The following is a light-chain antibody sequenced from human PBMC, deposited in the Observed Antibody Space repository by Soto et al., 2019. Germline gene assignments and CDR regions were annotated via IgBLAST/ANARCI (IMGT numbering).Light chain of an antibody. V-gene: IGKV1D-12*01. CDR1: RDISSW. CDR2: AAS. Sequence: DIQMTQSPSSVSASVGDRVTITCRASRDISSWLAWYQQKPGKAPQLLIYAASSLRSGVPSRFSGSGSGTDFTLTISSLQPEDFATYYCQQANSFPPIFGGGTKVEIK. J-gene: IGKJ4*01. CDR3: QQANSFPPI.